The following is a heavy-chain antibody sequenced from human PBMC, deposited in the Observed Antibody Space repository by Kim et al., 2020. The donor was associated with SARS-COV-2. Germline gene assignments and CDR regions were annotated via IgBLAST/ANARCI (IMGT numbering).Heavy chain of an antibody. J-gene: IGHJ6*02. CDR2: INAGNGNT. Sequence: ASVKVSCKASGYTFTSYAMHWVRQAPGQRLEWMGWINAGNGNTKYSQKFQGRVTITRDTSASTAYMELSSLRSEDTAVYYCARDVQITFFGVVIISSYGMDVWGQGTTVTVSS. V-gene: IGHV1-3*01. CDR1: GYTFTSYA. CDR3: ARDVQITFFGVVIISSYGMDV. D-gene: IGHD3-3*01.